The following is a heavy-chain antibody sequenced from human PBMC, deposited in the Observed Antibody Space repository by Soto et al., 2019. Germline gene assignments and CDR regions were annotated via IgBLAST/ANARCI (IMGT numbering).Heavy chain of an antibody. CDR3: ARRGGSSKEYYFDY. D-gene: IGHD6-13*01. V-gene: IGHV3-53*02. Sequence: EVQRVETGGGLIQPGGSLRLSCAASGFTVSSNYMSWVRQAPGKGLEWVSVIYSGGSTYYADSVKGRFTISRDNSKNTLYLQMNSLRAEDTAVYYCARRGGSSKEYYFDYWGQGTLVTVSS. J-gene: IGHJ4*02. CDR1: GFTVSSNY. CDR2: IYSGGST.